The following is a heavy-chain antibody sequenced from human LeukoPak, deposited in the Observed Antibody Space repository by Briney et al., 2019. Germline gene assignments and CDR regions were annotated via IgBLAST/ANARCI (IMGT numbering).Heavy chain of an antibody. Sequence: GESLKISCKGSGYSFTSYWIGWVREMPGKGLEWMGIIYPGDSDTRYSPSFQGQVTISADKSISTAYLQWSSLKASDTAMYYCARTQIVSTLGGGFDYWGQGTLVTVSP. CDR2: IYPGDSDT. J-gene: IGHJ4*02. D-gene: IGHD2-15*01. CDR1: GYSFTSYW. CDR3: ARTQIVSTLGGGFDY. V-gene: IGHV5-51*01.